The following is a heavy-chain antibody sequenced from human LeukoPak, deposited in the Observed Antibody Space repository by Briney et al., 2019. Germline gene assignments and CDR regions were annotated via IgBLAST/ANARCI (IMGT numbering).Heavy chain of an antibody. J-gene: IGHJ4*02. V-gene: IGHV3-23*01. CDR3: AKHAYASITGTSLYFDY. CDR1: GFTFSSYA. CDR2: ISGSGGST. Sequence: GGSLRLSCVASGFTFSSYAMSWVRQAPGKGLEWVSAISGSGGSTYYADSVKGRFTISRDNSKNTLYLQMNSLRAEDTAVYYCAKHAYASITGTSLYFDYWGQGTLVTVSS. D-gene: IGHD1-7*01.